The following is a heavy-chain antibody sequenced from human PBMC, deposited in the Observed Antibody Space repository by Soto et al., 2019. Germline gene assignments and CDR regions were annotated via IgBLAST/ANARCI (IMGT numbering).Heavy chain of an antibody. Sequence: QVQLVQSGGEVKKPGASVTVSCKASGYTFITYHITWVRQAPGQGLEWMAWINTYNGMTDYAQRFQGRVTMTRDTSTSTAYMELRNLGSDDRVVYFCGKSPRGERATDWGQAPVVPVSS. CDR3: GKSPRGERATD. V-gene: IGHV1-18*01. CDR2: INTYNGMT. D-gene: IGHD4-4*01. CDR1: GYTFITYH. J-gene: IGHJ4*02.